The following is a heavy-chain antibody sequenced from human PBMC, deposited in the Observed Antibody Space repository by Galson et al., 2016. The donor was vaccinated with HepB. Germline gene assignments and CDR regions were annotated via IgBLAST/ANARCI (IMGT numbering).Heavy chain of an antibody. J-gene: IGHJ3*02. Sequence: SLRLSCAASGFTFSSYWMHWVRQAPGKGLVWVSRVNSDEISTSYADSVKGRFTISRDNAKNTLYLQMNSLRAEDTAVYYCTRSDAFDIWGQGTMVTVSS. CDR2: VNSDEIST. CDR1: GFTFSSYW. V-gene: IGHV3-74*01. CDR3: TRSDAFDI.